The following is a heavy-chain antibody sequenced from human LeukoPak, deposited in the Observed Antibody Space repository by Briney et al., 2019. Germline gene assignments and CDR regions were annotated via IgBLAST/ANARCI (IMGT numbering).Heavy chain of an antibody. D-gene: IGHD6-19*01. V-gene: IGHV4-39*01. Sequence: PSETLSLTCTVSGGPISSTIYYWGWIRQPPGKGLEWIGDIYYSGSTYYNPSLKSRVTLSVDTSKNQFSLKLSSVTAADTAVYYCAREQWLEPLDYWGQGTLVTVSS. CDR2: IYYSGST. J-gene: IGHJ4*02. CDR3: AREQWLEPLDY. CDR1: GGPISSTIYY.